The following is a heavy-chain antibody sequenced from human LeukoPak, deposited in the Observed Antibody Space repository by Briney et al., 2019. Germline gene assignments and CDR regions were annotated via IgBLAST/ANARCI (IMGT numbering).Heavy chain of an antibody. CDR1: GFTFSSYG. J-gene: IGHJ6*02. CDR2: IWYDGSNK. V-gene: IGHV3-33*01. CDR3: ARETLYDSSGYYYCYYGMDV. Sequence: GGSLRLSCAASGFTFSSYGMHWVRQAPGKGLEWVAVIWYDGSNKYYADSVKGRFTISRDNSKNTLYLQMNSLRAEDTAVYYCARETLYDSSGYYYCYYGMDVWGQGTTVTVSS. D-gene: IGHD3-22*01.